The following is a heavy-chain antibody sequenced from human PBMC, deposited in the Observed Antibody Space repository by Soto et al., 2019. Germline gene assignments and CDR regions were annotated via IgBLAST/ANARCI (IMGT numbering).Heavy chain of an antibody. D-gene: IGHD4-17*01. CDR2: INSDGSST. V-gene: IGHV3-74*01. CDR1: GFTFSSYW. Sequence: GESLKISCAASGFTFSSYWMHWVRQAPGKGLVWVSRINSDGSSTSYAYSVKGRFIISRDNAKNTLYLQMNSLRSEDTAVYYCARGYGDYVDYWGQGTLVTVSS. CDR3: ARGYGDYVDY. J-gene: IGHJ4*02.